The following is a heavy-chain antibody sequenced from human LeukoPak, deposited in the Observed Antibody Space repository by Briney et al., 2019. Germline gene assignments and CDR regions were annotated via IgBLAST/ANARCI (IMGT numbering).Heavy chain of an antibody. CDR2: IKQDGSEK. J-gene: IGHJ4*02. CDR3: ARETLRYFDWPTWGY. CDR1: GFTFSSYW. V-gene: IGHV3-7*01. D-gene: IGHD3-9*01. Sequence: GGSLRLSCAASGFTFSSYWMSWVRHAPGKGLEWVANIKQDGSEKYYVDSVKGRFTISRDNAKNSLYLQMNSLRAEDAAVYYCARETLRYFDWPTWGYWGQGTLVTVSS.